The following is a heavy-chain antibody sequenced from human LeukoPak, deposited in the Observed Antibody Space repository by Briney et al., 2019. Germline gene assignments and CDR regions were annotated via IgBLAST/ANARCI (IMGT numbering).Heavy chain of an antibody. J-gene: IGHJ6*02. D-gene: IGHD3-3*01. V-gene: IGHV3-23*01. CDR2: ISGNGGRT. CDR3: AKGLDDFWSGYYYYYYGMDV. Sequence: GGSLRLSCAASGFTFSNYVMSWVRQAPGKGLEWISVISGNGGRTYYADSVKGRFTISRDNSKNTLYLQMNSLRAEDTAVYYCAKGLDDFWSGYYYYYYGMDVWGQGTTVTVSS. CDR1: GFTFSNYV.